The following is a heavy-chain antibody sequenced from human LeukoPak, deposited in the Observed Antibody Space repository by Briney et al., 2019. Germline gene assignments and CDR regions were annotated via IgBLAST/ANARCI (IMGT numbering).Heavy chain of an antibody. Sequence: SETLSLTCTVSDYSISSGYYWGWIRQPPGKGLEWIGSIYHSGNSYYNPSLKGRATISVDTSKNHFSLKLRSVTAADTAVYYCARVETYSSGWYDAFFDYWGQGTLVTVSS. D-gene: IGHD6-19*01. J-gene: IGHJ4*02. V-gene: IGHV4-38-2*02. CDR1: DYSISSGYY. CDR2: IYHSGNS. CDR3: ARVETYSSGWYDAFFDY.